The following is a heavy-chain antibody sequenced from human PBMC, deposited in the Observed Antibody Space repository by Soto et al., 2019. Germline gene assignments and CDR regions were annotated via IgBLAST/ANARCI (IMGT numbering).Heavy chain of an antibody. CDR1: GYSFTSYW. CDR3: ARLTQPSRHRSRTHDY. Sequence: GESLRISCKGSGYSFTSYWIGWVRQMPGKGLEWMGIIYPGDSDTRYSPSFQGQVTISADKSISTAYLQWSSLKASDTAMYYCARLTQPSRHRSRTHDYWGQARLATVSS. CDR2: IYPGDSDT. J-gene: IGHJ4*02. D-gene: IGHD5-18*01. V-gene: IGHV5-51*01.